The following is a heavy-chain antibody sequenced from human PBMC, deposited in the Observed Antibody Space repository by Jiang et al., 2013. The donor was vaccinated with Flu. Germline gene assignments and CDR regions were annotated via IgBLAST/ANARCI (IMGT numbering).Heavy chain of an antibody. CDR2: IFRTGST. V-gene: IGHV4-4*02. D-gene: IGHD4-23*01. CDR3: ARAPNDYGGEIDY. J-gene: IGHJ4*02. Sequence: PGLVKPSGTLSLTCTVSAGSIRSSDWWSWVRQPPGKGLEWIGEIFRTGSTKYNPSLKSRVIISIDGSKEQSSLELYSVTAADTAVYYCARAPNDYGGEIDYWGQGIMVTVSS. CDR1: AGSIRSSDW.